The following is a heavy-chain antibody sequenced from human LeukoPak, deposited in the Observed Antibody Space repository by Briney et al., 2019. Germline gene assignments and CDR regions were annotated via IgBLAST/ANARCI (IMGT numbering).Heavy chain of an antibody. Sequence: AGGSLRLSCAASGFTFSSYAMSWVRQAPGKGLEWVSAISGSDGSTYYADSVKGRFTISRDNSKNTLYLQMNSLRAEDTAVYYCAKSSSAYLSGFDYWGQGTLVTVSS. CDR1: GFTFSSYA. CDR2: ISGSDGST. V-gene: IGHV3-23*01. CDR3: AKSSSAYLSGFDY. D-gene: IGHD3-22*01. J-gene: IGHJ4*02.